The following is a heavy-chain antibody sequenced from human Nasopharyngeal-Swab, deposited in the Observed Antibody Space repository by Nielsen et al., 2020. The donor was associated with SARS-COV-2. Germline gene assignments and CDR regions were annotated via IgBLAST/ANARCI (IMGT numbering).Heavy chain of an antibody. CDR3: ATSTVVVATNWFDP. CDR2: FDPEDGET. V-gene: IGHV1-24*01. D-gene: IGHD2-15*01. CDR1: GYTLTELS. J-gene: IGHJ5*02. Sequence: ASVKVSCKVSGYTLTELSMHWVRQAPGKGLEWMGGFDPEDGETIYAQKFKGRVTMTEDTSTDTAYMELSSLRSENTAVYYCATSTVVVATNWFDPWGQGTLVTVSS.